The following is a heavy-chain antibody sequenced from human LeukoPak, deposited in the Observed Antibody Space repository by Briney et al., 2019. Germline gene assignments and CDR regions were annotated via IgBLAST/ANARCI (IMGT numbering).Heavy chain of an antibody. J-gene: IGHJ4*02. Sequence: ASVTVSCKASGYTFTGYYMHWVRPATGQGLEWMGWMNPNTGNTDYAQKFQGRVTMTRNTSISTAYMELSSLRSEDTAVYYRARAGSGGPLYERYFDYWGQGTLVTVSS. V-gene: IGHV1-8*02. CDR1: GYTFTGYY. CDR3: ARAGSGGPLYERYFDY. D-gene: IGHD4-23*01. CDR2: MNPNTGNT.